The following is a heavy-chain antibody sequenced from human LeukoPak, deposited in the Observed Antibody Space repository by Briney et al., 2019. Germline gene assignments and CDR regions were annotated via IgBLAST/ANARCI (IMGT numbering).Heavy chain of an antibody. D-gene: IGHD3-22*01. CDR1: GYTFTGYY. CDR3: ARGFHRYNYDSGAYSVY. Sequence: ASVKVSCKASGYTFTGYYMHWVRQAPGQGLEWMGWINPNSGGTNYAQKFQGRVTMTRDTSISTAYMELSRLRSDDTAVYYCARGFHRYNYDSGAYSVYWGQGTLVTVSS. CDR2: INPNSGGT. V-gene: IGHV1-2*02. J-gene: IGHJ4*02.